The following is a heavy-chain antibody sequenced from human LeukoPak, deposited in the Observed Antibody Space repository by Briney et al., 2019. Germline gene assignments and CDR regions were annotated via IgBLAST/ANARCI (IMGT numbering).Heavy chain of an antibody. Sequence: KPSETLSLTYTVSGGSISSYHWTWIRQPPGKGLEWIGYIYYSESTNYNPSLKSRVTISIDTSKDQFSLKLSSVAGADTAVYYCVGTKVWLAFDIWGQGTIVSVSS. J-gene: IGHJ3*02. V-gene: IGHV4-59*03. CDR1: GGSISSYH. D-gene: IGHD2-8*01. CDR2: IYYSEST. CDR3: VGTKVWLAFDI.